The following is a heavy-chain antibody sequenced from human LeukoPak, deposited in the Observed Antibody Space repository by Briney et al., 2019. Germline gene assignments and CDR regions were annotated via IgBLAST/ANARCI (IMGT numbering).Heavy chain of an antibody. V-gene: IGHV4-31*03. CDR3: ARSRVGWSGYDWIDY. Sequence: SETLSLTCTVSGGSISSGGYYWSWIRQHPGKGLEWIGYIYYSGSTYYNPSLKSRVTISVDTSKNQFSLKLSSVTAADTAVYYCARSRVGWSGYDWIDYWGQGTLVTVSS. CDR2: IYYSGST. D-gene: IGHD5-12*01. J-gene: IGHJ4*02. CDR1: GGSISSGGYY.